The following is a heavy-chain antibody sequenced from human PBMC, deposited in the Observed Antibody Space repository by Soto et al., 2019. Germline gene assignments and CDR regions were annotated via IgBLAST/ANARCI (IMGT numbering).Heavy chain of an antibody. Sequence: SETLSLTCTVSGGSISSYYWSWIRQPPGKGLEWIGYIYYSGSTNYNPSLQSRVTISVDTSKNQFSLKLSSVTAADTAVYYCARSEYYYDSSGYYFGWFDPWGQGTLVTVSS. CDR1: GGSISSYY. CDR3: ARSEYYYDSSGYYFGWFDP. CDR2: IYYSGST. D-gene: IGHD3-22*01. J-gene: IGHJ5*02. V-gene: IGHV4-59*01.